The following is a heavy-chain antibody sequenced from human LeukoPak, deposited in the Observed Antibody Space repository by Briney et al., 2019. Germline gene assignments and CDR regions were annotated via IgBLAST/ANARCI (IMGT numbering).Heavy chain of an antibody. CDR1: GYTFTGYY. V-gene: IGHV1-2*06. CDR3: ERAYNYGHYFVY. D-gene: IGHD5-24*01. J-gene: IGHJ4*02. Sequence: ASVKVSCKASGYTFTGYYMHWVRQAPGQGLEWMGRIDPNSGGTNYAQKFQGRVTLTRDTSMSTAYMELSRLRSDDTAVYYCERAYNYGHYFVYWGQRTMVSVSS. CDR2: IDPNSGGT.